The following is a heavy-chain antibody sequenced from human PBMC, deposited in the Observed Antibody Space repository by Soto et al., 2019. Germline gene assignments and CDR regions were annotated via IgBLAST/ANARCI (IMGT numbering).Heavy chain of an antibody. CDR2: IWYDGSNK. CDR1: GFTFSSYC. D-gene: IGHD2-2*01. V-gene: IGHV3-33*01. CDR3: AREGSFCSSTSCYDYFDY. J-gene: IGHJ4*02. Sequence: PGGSLRLSCAASGFTFSSYCMHWVRQAPGKGLEWVAVIWYDGSNKYYADSVKGRFTISRDNSKNTLYLQMNSLRAEDTAVYYCAREGSFCSSTSCYDYFDYWGQGTLVTVSS.